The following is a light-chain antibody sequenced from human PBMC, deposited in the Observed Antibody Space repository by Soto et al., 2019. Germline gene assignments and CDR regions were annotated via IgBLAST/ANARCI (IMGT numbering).Light chain of an antibody. CDR2: YDS. CDR1: NIGSES. J-gene: IGLJ3*02. V-gene: IGLV3-21*04. Sequence: SSELSQPPSVSVAPGKTATITCGGNNIGSESVHWYQQKPGQAPVLVMDYDSDRPSGIPERFSGSNSGNTATLTIIRVEAGDEADYYCQVWDGSSEQQVFGGGTKLTVL. CDR3: QVWDGSSEQQV.